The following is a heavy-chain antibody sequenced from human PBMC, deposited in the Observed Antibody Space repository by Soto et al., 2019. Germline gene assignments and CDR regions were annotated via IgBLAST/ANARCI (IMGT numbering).Heavy chain of an antibody. CDR3: ARRIVATETFYD. D-gene: IGHD5-12*01. CDR1: GGSMIRYY. V-gene: IGHV4-59*08. Sequence: SETLSLTCTVSGGSMIRYYWSWIRQPPGRGLEWIGFIYYAGSTKYNPSLNSRVTISVDTSKNQFSLTVTSVTAADTAVYYCARRIVATETFYDWGQGTLVTVSS. J-gene: IGHJ4*02. CDR2: IYYAGST.